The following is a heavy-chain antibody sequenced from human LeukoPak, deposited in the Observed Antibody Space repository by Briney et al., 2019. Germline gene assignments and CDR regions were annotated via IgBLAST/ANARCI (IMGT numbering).Heavy chain of an antibody. Sequence: GGSLRLSCAASGLNFNSYSMNWVRQAPGKGLEWVSSISSSSSFIYYADSLKGRFTISRDNAKNSLYLHIDSLRAEDTAVYYCARGRVGQWLVDAFDIWGQGTMVTVSS. D-gene: IGHD6-19*01. CDR1: GLNFNSYS. CDR3: ARGRVGQWLVDAFDI. J-gene: IGHJ3*02. CDR2: ISSSSSFI. V-gene: IGHV3-21*01.